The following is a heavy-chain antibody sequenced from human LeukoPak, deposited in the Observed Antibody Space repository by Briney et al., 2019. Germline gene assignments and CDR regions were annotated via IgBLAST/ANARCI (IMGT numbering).Heavy chain of an antibody. CDR2: IKLDGREK. D-gene: IGHD1-26*01. V-gene: IGHV3-7*05. J-gene: IGHJ5*02. CDR1: GFPFSRYW. CDR3: ARGWELDP. Sequence: GGSLRLPCAASGFPFSRYWLSWVRQAPGQGLEWVANIKLDGREKYYVDPVKGRFTISRNNAKDSLYPQMNSLRRRATAVSFCARGWELDPWGQGTLVTVHS.